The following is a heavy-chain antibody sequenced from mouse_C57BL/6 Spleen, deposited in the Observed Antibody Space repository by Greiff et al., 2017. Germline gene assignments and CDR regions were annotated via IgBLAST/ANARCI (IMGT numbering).Heavy chain of an antibody. CDR3: ARSLGNYDYAMDY. CDR2: IDPSDSYT. CDR1: GYTFTSYW. Sequence: VQLQQPGAELVMPGASVKLSCKASGYTFTSYWMHWVKQRPGQGLEWIGEIDPSDSYTNYNQKFKGKSTLTVDKSSSTAYMQLSSLTSEDSAVYYCARSLGNYDYAMDYWGQGTSVTVSS. J-gene: IGHJ4*01. V-gene: IGHV1-69*01. D-gene: IGHD2-1*01.